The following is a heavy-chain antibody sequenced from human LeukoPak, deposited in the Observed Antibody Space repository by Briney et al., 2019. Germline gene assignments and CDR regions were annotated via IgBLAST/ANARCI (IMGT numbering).Heavy chain of an antibody. J-gene: IGHJ6*02. CDR3: ARDARHYDFWSGYYYGMDV. V-gene: IGHV3-21*01. CDR1: GFTFSSYS. CDR2: ISSSSSYI. Sequence: PGGPLRLSCAASGFTFSSYSMNWVRQAPGKGLEWVSSISSSSSYIYYADSAKGRFTISRDNAKNSLYLQMNSLRAEDTAVYYCARDARHYDFWSGYYYGMDVWGQGTTVTVSS. D-gene: IGHD3-3*01.